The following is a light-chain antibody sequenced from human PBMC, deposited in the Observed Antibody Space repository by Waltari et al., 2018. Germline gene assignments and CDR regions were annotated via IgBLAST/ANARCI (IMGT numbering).Light chain of an antibody. V-gene: IGLV1-47*01. Sequence: QSVLTQPPSASGTPGQRVTISCSGSSSNIGSNHVYWYQQLPGMAPTLLIYRNEQRPSGVPDQFSGSKSGSSASLAISGLRSEDEADYYCGAWDDSLSGHYVFGTGTKVTVL. J-gene: IGLJ1*01. CDR2: RNE. CDR1: SSNIGSNH. CDR3: GAWDDSLSGHYV.